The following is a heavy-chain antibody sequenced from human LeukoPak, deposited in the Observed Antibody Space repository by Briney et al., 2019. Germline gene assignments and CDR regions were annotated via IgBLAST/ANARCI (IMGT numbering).Heavy chain of an antibody. J-gene: IGHJ4*02. Sequence: VASVKVSCKASGGTFSSYAISWVRQAPGQGLEWMGRIIPIFGTANYAQKFQGRVTITTDESTSTAYVELSSLRSEDTAVYYCARGGDGYDYWGQGTLVTVSS. CDR2: IIPIFGTA. CDR1: GGTFSSYA. CDR3: ARGGDGYDY. D-gene: IGHD5-24*01. V-gene: IGHV1-69*05.